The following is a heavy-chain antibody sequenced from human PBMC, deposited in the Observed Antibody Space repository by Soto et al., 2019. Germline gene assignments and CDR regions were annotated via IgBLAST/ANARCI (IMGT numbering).Heavy chain of an antibody. J-gene: IGHJ6*02. D-gene: IGHD6-13*01. CDR1: GFTFSSYG. V-gene: IGHV3-33*01. CDR3: ARDLGAAGMSYYYYGMDV. Sequence: QVQLVESGGGVVQPGRSLRLSCAASGFTFSSYGMHWVRQAPGKGLEWVAVIWYDGSNKYYADSVKGRFTISRDNSKNTLYLQMNSLRAEDTAVYYCARDLGAAGMSYYYYGMDVWGQGTTVTVSS. CDR2: IWYDGSNK.